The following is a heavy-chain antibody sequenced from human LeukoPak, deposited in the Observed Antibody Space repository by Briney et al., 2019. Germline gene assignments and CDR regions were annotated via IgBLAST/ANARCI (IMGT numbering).Heavy chain of an antibody. CDR3: AKDYYDYVWGSSVFDY. CDR2: IWYDGNNK. D-gene: IGHD3-16*01. V-gene: IGHV3-33*06. CDR1: GFTFSSYG. Sequence: GGSLRLSCAASGFTFSSYGMHWVRQAPGKGLEWVGVIWYDGNNKYYADSVKGRFTISRDNSKNTLYMQMNSLRAEDTAVYYCAKDYYDYVWGSSVFDYWGQGTLVTVSS. J-gene: IGHJ4*02.